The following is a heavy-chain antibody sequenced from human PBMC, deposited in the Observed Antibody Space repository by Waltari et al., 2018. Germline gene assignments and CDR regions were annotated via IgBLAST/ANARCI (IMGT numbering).Heavy chain of an antibody. CDR2: IWFDGSDK. Sequence: QVNLVESGGGVVQPGGSLRLSCTTSGFTFSNFGMHWVRQAPGKGLEWVALIWFDGSDKFYADSVRGRFTISRDNSARTLYLDMDSLRLDDTAMYYCAKDALGNTYLDFWGQGTLVTVSS. V-gene: IGHV3-30*02. CDR1: GFTFSNFG. J-gene: IGHJ4*02. D-gene: IGHD2-2*02. CDR3: AKDALGNTYLDF.